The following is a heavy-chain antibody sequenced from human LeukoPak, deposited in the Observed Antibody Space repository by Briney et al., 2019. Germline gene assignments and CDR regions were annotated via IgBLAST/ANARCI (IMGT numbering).Heavy chain of an antibody. CDR1: GFTFDDYA. CDR3: AKDPKTTVTTGGVFDY. CDR2: ISWNSGSI. J-gene: IGHJ4*02. Sequence: GRSLRLSCAASGFTFDDYAMHWVRQAPGKGLEWVSGISWNSGSIGYADSVKGRFTISRDNAKNSLYLQMNSLRAEDTALYYCAKDPKTTVTTGGVFDYWGQGTLVTVSS. V-gene: IGHV3-9*01. D-gene: IGHD4-17*01.